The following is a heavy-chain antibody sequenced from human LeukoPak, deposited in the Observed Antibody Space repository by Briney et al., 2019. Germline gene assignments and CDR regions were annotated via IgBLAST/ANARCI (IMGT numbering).Heavy chain of an antibody. V-gene: IGHV3-15*01. J-gene: IGHJ4*02. CDR1: GFTFSNAW. Sequence: GGSLRLSCAASGFTFSNAWMSWVRQAPGKGLEWVGRIKSKTDGGTTDYAAPVKGRFTISRDDSKNTLYLQMNSLRAEDTAVYYCAKHSHDGSAPYYEVQFDSWGQGTLVTVSS. CDR3: AKHSHDGSAPYYEVQFDS. D-gene: IGHD3-22*01. CDR2: IKSKTDGGTT.